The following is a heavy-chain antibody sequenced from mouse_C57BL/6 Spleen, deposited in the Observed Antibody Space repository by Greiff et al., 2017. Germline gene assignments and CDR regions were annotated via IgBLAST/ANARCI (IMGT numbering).Heavy chain of an antibody. V-gene: IGHV1-52*01. CDR3: ARWTYSNFHFDN. J-gene: IGHJ2*01. Sequence: QVQLQQPGAELVRPGSSVKLSCKASGYTFTSYWMHWVKQRPIQGLEWIGNIDPSDSETHYNQKFKDKATLTVDKSSSTAYMQLSSLTSEDSAVYYCARWTYSNFHFDNWGQGTTLTVSS. CDR2: IDPSDSET. D-gene: IGHD2-5*01. CDR1: GYTFTSYW.